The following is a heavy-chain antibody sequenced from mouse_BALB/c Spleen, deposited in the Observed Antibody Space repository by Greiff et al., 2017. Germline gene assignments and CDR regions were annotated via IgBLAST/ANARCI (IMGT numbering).Heavy chain of an antibody. CDR3: ARSPLRDWYFDV. Sequence: QVQLKESGAELVRPGTSVKVSCKASGYAFTNYLIEWVKQRPGQGLEWIGVINPGSGGTNYNEKFKGKATLTADKSSSTAYMQLSSLTSDDSAVYFCARSPLRDWYFDVWGAGTTVTVSS. V-gene: IGHV1-54*01. J-gene: IGHJ1*01. D-gene: IGHD1-1*01. CDR1: GYAFTNYL. CDR2: INPGSGGT.